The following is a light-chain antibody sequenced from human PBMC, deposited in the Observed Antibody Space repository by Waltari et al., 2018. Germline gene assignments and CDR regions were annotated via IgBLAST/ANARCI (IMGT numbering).Light chain of an antibody. J-gene: IGKJ1*01. CDR1: PSLFYSSVNKRY. V-gene: IGKV4-1*01. Sequence: DIVLTQSPDSLAVSLGERATINCKSRPSLFYSSVNKRYLSWYQQKPGQPPKLLIYWASTRESGVPDRFSGSGSGTDFTLTISSLQAEDVAVYYCQQYFTTPWTFGQGTKVEIK. CDR3: QQYFTTPWT. CDR2: WAS.